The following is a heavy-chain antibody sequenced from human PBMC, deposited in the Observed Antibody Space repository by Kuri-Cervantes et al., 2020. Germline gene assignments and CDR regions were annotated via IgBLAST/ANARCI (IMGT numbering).Heavy chain of an antibody. Sequence: GSLRLSCAVYGGSFSGYYWSWIRQPPGKGLEWIGEINHSGSTNYNPSLKSRVTISVDTSKNQFSLKLSSVTAADTAVYYCARYYGSGSRGYYYYYYGMDVWGQGTTVTVSS. V-gene: IGHV4-34*01. J-gene: IGHJ6*02. CDR3: ARYYGSGSRGYYYYYYGMDV. CDR1: GGSFSGYY. CDR2: INHSGST. D-gene: IGHD3-10*01.